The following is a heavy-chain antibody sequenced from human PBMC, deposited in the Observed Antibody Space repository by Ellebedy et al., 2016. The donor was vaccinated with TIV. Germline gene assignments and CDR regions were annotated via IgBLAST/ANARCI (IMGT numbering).Heavy chain of an antibody. CDR2: ISGSGGST. Sequence: GGSLRLXXAASGFTFSSYAMSWVRQAPGKGLEWVSAISGSGGSTYYADSVKGRFTISRDNSKNTLYLQMNSLRAEDTAVYYCAKDRSQYSSGWYGGAFDIWGQGTMVTVSS. J-gene: IGHJ3*02. CDR3: AKDRSQYSSGWYGGAFDI. CDR1: GFTFSSYA. V-gene: IGHV3-23*01. D-gene: IGHD6-19*01.